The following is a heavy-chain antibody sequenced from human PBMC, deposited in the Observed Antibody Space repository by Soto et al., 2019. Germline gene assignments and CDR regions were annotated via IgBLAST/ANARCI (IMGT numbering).Heavy chain of an antibody. V-gene: IGHV3-9*01. CDR3: AIDGLYSSSSTSNWFDP. CDR1: GFTFDDYA. CDR2: ISWNSGSI. D-gene: IGHD6-6*01. Sequence: EVQLVESGGGLVQPGRSLRLSCAASGFTFDDYAMHWVRQAPGKGLEWVSGISWNSGSIGYADSVKGRFTISRDNAKNSLYLQMNSLRAEDTALYYCAIDGLYSSSSTSNWFDPWGQGTLVTVSS. J-gene: IGHJ5*02.